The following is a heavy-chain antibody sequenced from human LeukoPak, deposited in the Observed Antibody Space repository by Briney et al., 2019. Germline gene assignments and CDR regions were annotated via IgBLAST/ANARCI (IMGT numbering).Heavy chain of an antibody. CDR3: ARDRVIITARFTLDAFDI. D-gene: IGHD6-6*01. V-gene: IGHV1-2*02. CDR1: GYTFIGYY. CDR2: INPNSGDT. J-gene: IGHJ3*02. Sequence: ASVKVSCKASGYTFIGYYIHWVRQAPGQGLEWMGWINPNSGDTNYAQNFQGRVTMTRDTSINTAYMELSGLISDDTAVYYCARDRVIITARFTLDAFDIWGQGTMVSVSS.